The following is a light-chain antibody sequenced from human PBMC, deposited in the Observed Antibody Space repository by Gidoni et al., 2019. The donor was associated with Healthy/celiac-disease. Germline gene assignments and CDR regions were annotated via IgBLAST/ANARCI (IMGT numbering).Light chain of an antibody. CDR1: SSNIGSNY. V-gene: IGLV1-47*01. CDR3: AAWDDSLSANWV. Sequence: QSVLTQPPSASGTPGQSVTISCSGSSSNIGSNYVYWYQRLPGTAPKLLIYRNTQRPSGVPDRFSGSKSGTSASLAISGLRSEDEADYYCAAWDDSLSANWVFGGGTKLTVL. CDR2: RNT. J-gene: IGLJ3*02.